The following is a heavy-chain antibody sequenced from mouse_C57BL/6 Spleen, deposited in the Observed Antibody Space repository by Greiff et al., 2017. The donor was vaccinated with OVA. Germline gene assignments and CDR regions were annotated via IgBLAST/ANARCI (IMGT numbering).Heavy chain of an antibody. CDR1: GYTFTSYW. V-gene: IGHV1-64*01. Sequence: VQLQQPGAELVKPGASVKLSCKASGYTFTSYWMHWVKQRPGQGLEWIGMIHPNSGSTNYNEKFKSKATLTVDKSSSTAYMQLSSLTSEDSAVYYCARWHYGSSPWYFDVWGTGTTVTVSS. J-gene: IGHJ1*03. D-gene: IGHD1-1*01. CDR3: ARWHYGSSPWYFDV. CDR2: IHPNSGST.